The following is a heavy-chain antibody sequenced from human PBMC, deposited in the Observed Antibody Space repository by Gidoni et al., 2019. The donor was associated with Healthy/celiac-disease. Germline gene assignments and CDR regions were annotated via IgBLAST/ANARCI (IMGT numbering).Heavy chain of an antibody. CDR1: GFTVSSNY. CDR3: ARVSFYYGLSSPYFDY. Sequence: EVQLVETGGGLIQPGGSLRLSCAASGFTVSSNYMSWVRQAPGKGLEWVSVIYSGGRTYYEDYVKGRFTISRDNAKNTLYLQMNSLRAEDTAVYYCARVSFYYGLSSPYFDYWGQGTLVTVSS. V-gene: IGHV3-53*02. CDR2: IYSGGRT. J-gene: IGHJ4*02. D-gene: IGHD1-26*01.